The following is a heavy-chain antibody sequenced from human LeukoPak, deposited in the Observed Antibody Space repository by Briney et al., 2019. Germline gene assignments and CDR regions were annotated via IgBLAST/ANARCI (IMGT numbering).Heavy chain of an antibody. CDR3: AKEGFDS. CDR1: GFTFDDYA. J-gene: IGHJ4*02. Sequence: GRSLRLSCAASGFTFDDYAMHWVRQAPGKGLEWVSSISWNSDSIGYADSVKGRFTISRDNAKNSLYLQMNSLRAEDTAVYYCAKEGFDSWGQGTLVTVSS. CDR2: ISWNSDSI. V-gene: IGHV3-9*01.